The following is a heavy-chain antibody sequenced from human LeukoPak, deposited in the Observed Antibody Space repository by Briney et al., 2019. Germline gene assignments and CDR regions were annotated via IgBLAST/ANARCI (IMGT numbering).Heavy chain of an antibody. D-gene: IGHD3-10*01. V-gene: IGHV3-33*01. J-gene: IGHJ5*02. CDR1: GFTFSGYG. CDR2: IWYDGSNK. CDR3: ARDRPNRITMVRGVTWFDP. Sequence: GGSLRLSCAASGFTFSGYGMHWVRQAPGKGLEWVAVIWYDGSNKYYADSVKGRFTISRDNSKNTLYLQMNSLRAEDTAVYYCARDRPNRITMVRGVTWFDPWGQGTLVTVST.